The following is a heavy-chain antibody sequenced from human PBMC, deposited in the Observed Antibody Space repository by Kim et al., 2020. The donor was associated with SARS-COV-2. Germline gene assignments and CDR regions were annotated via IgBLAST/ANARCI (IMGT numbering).Heavy chain of an antibody. Sequence: GGSLRLSCEASGFMFDVFGMHWVRQAPGKGLEWEATIGHDGSFHEYGDSVKGRFTISRDNSKNALYLQMNSLRGEDTAVYYCARDLEMGRYFDYWGQGTLVTVSS. CDR1: GFMFDVFG. CDR3: ARDLEMGRYFDY. V-gene: IGHV3-33*08. D-gene: IGHD3-3*01. J-gene: IGHJ4*02. CDR2: IGHDGSFH.